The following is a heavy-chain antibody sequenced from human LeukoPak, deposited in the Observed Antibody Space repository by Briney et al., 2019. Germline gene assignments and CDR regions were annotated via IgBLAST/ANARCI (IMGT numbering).Heavy chain of an antibody. Sequence: GGSLRLSCAASGFTFSYHWMTWVRQAPGKGLEWVANIKNDGAVKNYVDSVKGRFTISRDNAKNSLYLQMNSLRAEDTAVYYCAKDLGWSVPYYFDYWGQGTLVTVSS. CDR2: IKNDGAVK. D-gene: IGHD6-19*01. V-gene: IGHV3-7*01. CDR1: GFTFSYHW. J-gene: IGHJ4*02. CDR3: AKDLGWSVPYYFDY.